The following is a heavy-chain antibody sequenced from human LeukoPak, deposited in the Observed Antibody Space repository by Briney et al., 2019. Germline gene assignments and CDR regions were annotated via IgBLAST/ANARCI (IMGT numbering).Heavy chain of an antibody. Sequence: PGRSLRLSCAASGFSFSAYGVHWVRQAPGKGLEWVAVIWYDGSSKDYADSVKGRFTFSRDNSKNTLYLQMNSLTVEDTAVYYCARSQSSSLIDYWGRGTLVTVSS. CDR1: GFSFSAYG. CDR2: IWYDGSSK. CDR3: ARSQSSSLIDY. V-gene: IGHV3-33*01. D-gene: IGHD6-13*01. J-gene: IGHJ4*02.